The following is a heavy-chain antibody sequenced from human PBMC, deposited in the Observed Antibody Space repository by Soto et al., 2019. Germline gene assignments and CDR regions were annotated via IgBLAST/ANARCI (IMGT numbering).Heavy chain of an antibody. CDR3: AREDRAFDC. V-gene: IGHV4-4*02. Sequence: QVQLQESGPGLVKPSGTLSLTCAVSGASISSSNWWSWVRQPPGKGLEWIGEISPGGNTNYNPSLKSRVVISVDKSKNQLSLRLSSVSTADTAFYYCAREDRAFDCWGQGTLVTVSS. CDR1: GASISSSNW. CDR2: ISPGGNT. J-gene: IGHJ4*02.